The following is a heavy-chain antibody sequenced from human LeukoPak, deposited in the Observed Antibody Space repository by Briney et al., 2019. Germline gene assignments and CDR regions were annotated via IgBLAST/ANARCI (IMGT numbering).Heavy chain of an antibody. CDR2: ISSSGSTI. V-gene: IGHV3-11*04. D-gene: IGHD3-22*01. CDR3: ARDITYYYDSSGPNAFDY. J-gene: IGHJ4*02. Sequence: GGSLRLSCAASGFTFSDYYMSLIRQAPGKGLEWVSYISSSGSTIYYADSVKGRFTISRDNAKNSLYLQMNSLRAEDTAVYYCARDITYYYDSSGPNAFDYWGQGTLVTVSS. CDR1: GFTFSDYY.